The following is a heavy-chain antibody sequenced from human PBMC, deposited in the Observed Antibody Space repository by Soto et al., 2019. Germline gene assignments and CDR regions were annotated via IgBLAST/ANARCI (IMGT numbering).Heavy chain of an antibody. V-gene: IGHV1-24*01. J-gene: IGHJ4*02. CDR1: GYTLTELS. Sequence: ASVKVSCKVSGYTLTELSMHWVRQAPGKGLEWMGGFDPEDGETIYAQKFQGRVTMTEDTSTDTAYMELSSLRSEDTAVYYRATLTKRTWFYFDYWGQGTLVTVSS. CDR3: ATLTKRTWFYFDY. D-gene: IGHD3-22*01. CDR2: FDPEDGET.